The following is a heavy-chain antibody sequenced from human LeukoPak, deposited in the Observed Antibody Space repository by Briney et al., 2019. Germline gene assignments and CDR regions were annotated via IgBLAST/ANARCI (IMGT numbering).Heavy chain of an antibody. V-gene: IGHV3-48*03. Sequence: GGSLRLSCVVSGFTFSHYEMIWVRQAPGKGLEWVSYINGGGSATNYADSMKGRFTMSRDDARKSVYLQMNSLRVEATAIYYCAKIYCTTSSCYYDYWGQGTLVTVSS. D-gene: IGHD2-8*01. CDR1: GFTFSHYE. J-gene: IGHJ4*02. CDR2: INGGGSAT. CDR3: AKIYCTTSSCYYDY.